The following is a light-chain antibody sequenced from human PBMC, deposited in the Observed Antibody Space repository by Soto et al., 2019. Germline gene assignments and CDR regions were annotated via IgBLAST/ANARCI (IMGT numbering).Light chain of an antibody. CDR2: DAS. Sequence: DIQMTQSPSTLSASVGDRVTITCRASQSISSWLVWYQQKPGKAPKLLIYDASSLESGVPSRFSGSGSGTEFTLTISSLQPDDFATYYCQQYNSYSSLTFGGGTKVDIK. V-gene: IGKV1-5*01. CDR3: QQYNSYSSLT. CDR1: QSISSW. J-gene: IGKJ4*01.